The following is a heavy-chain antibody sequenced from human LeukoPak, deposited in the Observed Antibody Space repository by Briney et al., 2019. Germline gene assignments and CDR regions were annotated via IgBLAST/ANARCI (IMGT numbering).Heavy chain of an antibody. V-gene: IGHV1-69*13. CDR1: GGTFSSYA. D-gene: IGHD5-12*01. CDR2: IIPIFGTG. J-gene: IGHJ5*02. Sequence: SVKVSCKASGGTFSSYAISWVRQAPGQGREWMGGIIPIFGTGKYARKFQGRVTITAEDSTSTAYMGLSSLRSEDTAVYYCARDDSGYGDNWFDPWGQGTLVTVSS. CDR3: ARDDSGYGDNWFDP.